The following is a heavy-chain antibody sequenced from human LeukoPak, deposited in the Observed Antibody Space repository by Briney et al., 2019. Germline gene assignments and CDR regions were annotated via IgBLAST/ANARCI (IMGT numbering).Heavy chain of an antibody. CDR3: ARVARGYDSSGYLGY. D-gene: IGHD3-22*01. Sequence: GRSLRLSCAASGFTFSTFAIHWVRQAPGKGLDWVAVISYDGSNKYYADSVKGRFTISRDNSKNTLYLQMNSLRAEDTAVYYCARVARGYDSSGYLGYWGQGTLVTVSS. V-gene: IGHV3-30-3*01. CDR1: GFTFSTFA. J-gene: IGHJ4*02. CDR2: ISYDGSNK.